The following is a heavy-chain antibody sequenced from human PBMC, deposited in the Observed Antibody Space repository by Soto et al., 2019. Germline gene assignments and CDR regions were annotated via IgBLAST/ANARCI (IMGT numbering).Heavy chain of an antibody. Sequence: PAETLSLTCTVSGGSVSSGSYYWSWIRQPPGKGLEWIGYIYYSGSTNYNPSLKSRVTISVDTSKNQFSLKLSSVTAADTAVYYCARLRSGSYAPFDYWGQGTLVTVS. V-gene: IGHV4-61*01. J-gene: IGHJ4*02. CDR1: GGSVSSGSYY. CDR2: IYYSGST. CDR3: ARLRSGSYAPFDY. D-gene: IGHD1-26*01.